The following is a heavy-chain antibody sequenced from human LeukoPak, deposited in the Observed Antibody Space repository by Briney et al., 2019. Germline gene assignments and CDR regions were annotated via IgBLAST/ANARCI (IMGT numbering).Heavy chain of an antibody. CDR2: ISGSGGST. CDR1: GFTVSSNY. Sequence: GGSLRLSCAASGFTVSSNYMSWVRQAPGKGLEWVSAISGSGGSTYYADSVKGRFTISRDNSKNTLYLQMNSLRAEDTAVYYCAKAPNYDSSGYYWGSFDYWGQGTLVTVSS. J-gene: IGHJ4*02. D-gene: IGHD3-22*01. V-gene: IGHV3-23*01. CDR3: AKAPNYDSSGYYWGSFDY.